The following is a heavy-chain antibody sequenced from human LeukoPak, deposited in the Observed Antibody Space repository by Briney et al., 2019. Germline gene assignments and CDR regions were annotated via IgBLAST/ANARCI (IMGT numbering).Heavy chain of an antibody. J-gene: IGHJ4*02. CDR2: IDPSTSYT. CDR1: GYRFTTYW. CDR3: ARLQDF. V-gene: IGHV5-10-1*01. Sequence: GESLKISCQVSGYRFTTYWITWVRQMPGKGLEWMGRIDPSTSYTKYSPSFQGHITITADKSINTAYQQWSSLKASDTAMYYCARLQDFWGQGTLVTVSS.